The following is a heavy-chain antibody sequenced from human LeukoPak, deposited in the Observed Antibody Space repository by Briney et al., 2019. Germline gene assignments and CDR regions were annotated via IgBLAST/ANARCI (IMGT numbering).Heavy chain of an antibody. Sequence: SETLSLTCTVSGGSISSYYWSWIRQPPGKGLEWIGYIYYSGSTNYNPSLKSRVTISVDTSKNQFSLKLSSVTAADTAVYYCAGIASGNYWGQGTLVTVSS. J-gene: IGHJ4*02. CDR1: GGSISSYY. CDR2: IYYSGST. CDR3: AGIASGNY. D-gene: IGHD1-14*01. V-gene: IGHV4-59*08.